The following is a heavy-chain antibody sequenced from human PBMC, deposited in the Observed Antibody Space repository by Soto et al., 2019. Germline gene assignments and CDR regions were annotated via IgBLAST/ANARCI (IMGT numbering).Heavy chain of an antibody. J-gene: IGHJ5*02. V-gene: IGHV3-33*01. CDR2: IWYDGSNK. CDR3: AREDLNWFDP. Sequence: GGSLRLSCAASGFTFSSYRMHWVRQAPGRGLEWVAVIWYDGSNKYYADSVKGRFTISRDNSKNTLYLQMNSLRAEDTAVYYCAREDLNWFDPWAQGTLVTVSS. CDR1: GFTFSSYR.